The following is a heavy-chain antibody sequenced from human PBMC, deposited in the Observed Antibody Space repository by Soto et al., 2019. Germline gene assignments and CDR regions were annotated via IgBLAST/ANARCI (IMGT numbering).Heavy chain of an antibody. D-gene: IGHD3-3*01. Sequence: HPGGSLRLSCAASGFTFSSYAMSWVRQAPGKGLEWVSAISGSGGSTYYADSVKGRFTISRDNSKNTLYLQMNSLRAEDTAVYYCAKSGGYYFIHYYGMDVWGQGTTVTVSS. CDR3: AKSGGYYFIHYYGMDV. J-gene: IGHJ6*02. CDR1: GFTFSSYA. V-gene: IGHV3-23*01. CDR2: ISGSGGST.